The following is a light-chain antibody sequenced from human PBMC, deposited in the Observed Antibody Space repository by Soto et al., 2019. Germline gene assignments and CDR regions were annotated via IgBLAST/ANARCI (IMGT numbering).Light chain of an antibody. Sequence: SYELTQPPSVSMAPGQTARITCGANYIGIRSVQWYQKKPGQAPVLVVYDDSDRPSGTPERFSGSNSGNTATLTISRVEPGDEADYFCQVWDSSSDHVLFGGGTKLTVL. J-gene: IGLJ3*02. CDR2: DDS. CDR3: QVWDSSSDHVL. CDR1: YIGIRS. V-gene: IGLV3-21*02.